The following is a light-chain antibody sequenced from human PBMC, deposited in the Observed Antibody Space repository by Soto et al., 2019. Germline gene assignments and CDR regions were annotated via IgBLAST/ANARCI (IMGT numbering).Light chain of an antibody. CDR3: QQLNSFPIP. CDR1: QGMANF. Sequence: IQLTQSPSSLSASVGDRVTISCRASQGMANFLAWYQQKPGKAPKLLTHGASTLQSGVPSRFSGSGSGTDFTLTISSLQPEDFATYYCQQLNSFPIPFGPGTKVDIK. CDR2: GAS. J-gene: IGKJ3*01. V-gene: IGKV1-9*01.